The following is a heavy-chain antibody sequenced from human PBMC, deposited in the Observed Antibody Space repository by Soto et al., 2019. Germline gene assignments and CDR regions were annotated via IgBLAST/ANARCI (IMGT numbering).Heavy chain of an antibody. Sequence: QVQLQESGPGLVKPSESLSLTCAVSGGSISSYYWSWIRQPPGKGLEWSGYIYYSGSTNYNPSLKSRVTISVDTSKNQFSLKLTSVTAADTAVYYYARSRYTSGWWTPPFDYWGQGTLVTVSS. CDR3: ARSRYTSGWWTPPFDY. V-gene: IGHV4-59*01. D-gene: IGHD6-19*01. CDR2: IYYSGST. CDR1: GGSISSYY. J-gene: IGHJ4*02.